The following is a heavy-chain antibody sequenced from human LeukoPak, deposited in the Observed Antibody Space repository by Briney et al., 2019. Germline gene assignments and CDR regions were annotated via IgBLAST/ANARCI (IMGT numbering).Heavy chain of an antibody. CDR2: IYHSGST. CDR3: ARSLKGWFDP. Sequence: SETLSLTCAVSGGSLSSGGYSWSWIRQPPGTGLEWLGYIYHSGSTYYNPSLKSRVTISVDRSKNQFSLKLSSVTAADTAVYYCARSLKGWFDPWGQGTLVTVSS. D-gene: IGHD4/OR15-4a*01. CDR1: GGSLSSGGYS. J-gene: IGHJ5*02. V-gene: IGHV4-30-2*01.